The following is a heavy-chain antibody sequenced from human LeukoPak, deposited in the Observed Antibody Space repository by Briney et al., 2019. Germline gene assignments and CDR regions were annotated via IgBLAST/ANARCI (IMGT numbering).Heavy chain of an antibody. D-gene: IGHD3-10*01. Sequence: GGSLRLSCAASGFTFSTYAMSWVRQAPGKGLEWVSTISGSGGITNYADSVKGRFTISRDNSENTLYLQMNSLRAEDTAVYYCAREFVRDTPGTRYYYYYMDVWGKGTTIAVSS. J-gene: IGHJ6*03. CDR3: AREFVRDTPGTRYYYYYMDV. CDR2: ISGSGGIT. V-gene: IGHV3-23*01. CDR1: GFTFSTYA.